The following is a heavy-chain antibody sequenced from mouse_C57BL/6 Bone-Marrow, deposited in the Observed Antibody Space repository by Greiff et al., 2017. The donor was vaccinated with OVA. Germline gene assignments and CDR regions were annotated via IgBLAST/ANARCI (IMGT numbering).Heavy chain of an antibody. Sequence: VQLQQPGAELVRPGSSVKLSCKASGYTFTSYWMHWVKQRPIQGLEWIGNIDPSDSETHYNQKFKDKATLTVDKSSSTAYMQLSSLTSEDSAVYYCARDYYGSSLYYAMDYWGQGTSVTVSS. J-gene: IGHJ4*01. CDR3: ARDYYGSSLYYAMDY. D-gene: IGHD1-1*01. CDR1: GYTFTSYW. V-gene: IGHV1-52*01. CDR2: IDPSDSET.